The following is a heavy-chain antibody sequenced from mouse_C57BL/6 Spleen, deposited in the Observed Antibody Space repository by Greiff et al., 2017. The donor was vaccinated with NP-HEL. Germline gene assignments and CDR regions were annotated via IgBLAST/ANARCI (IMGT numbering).Heavy chain of an antibody. J-gene: IGHJ3*01. Sequence: EVQLQQSGPELVKPGASVKISCKASGYTFTDYYMNWVKQSHGKSLEWIGDINPNNGGTSYNQKFKGKATLTVDKSSSTAYIELRSLTSEDSAVYYCAREGAQATSWFAYWGQGTLVTVSA. V-gene: IGHV1-26*01. D-gene: IGHD3-2*02. CDR3: AREGAQATSWFAY. CDR2: INPNNGGT. CDR1: GYTFTDYY.